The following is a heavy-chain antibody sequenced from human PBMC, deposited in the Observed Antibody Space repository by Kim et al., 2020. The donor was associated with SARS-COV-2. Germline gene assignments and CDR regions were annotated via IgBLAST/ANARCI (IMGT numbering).Heavy chain of an antibody. CDR3: ARERARGRVGYDYVWGSYSLDAFDI. CDR1: GFTVSSNY. CDR2: IYSGGST. V-gene: IGHV3-53*01. Sequence: GGSLRLSCAASGFTVSSNYMSWVRQAPGKGLEWVSVIYSGGSTYYADSVKGRFTISRDNSKNTLYLQMNSLRAEDTAVYYCARERARGRVGYDYVWGSYSLDAFDIWGQGTMVTVSS. D-gene: IGHD3-16*01. J-gene: IGHJ3*02.